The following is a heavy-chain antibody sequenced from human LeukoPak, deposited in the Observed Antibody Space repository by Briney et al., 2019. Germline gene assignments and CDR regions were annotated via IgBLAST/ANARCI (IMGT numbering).Heavy chain of an antibody. CDR3: ARVYQSAEYYFDY. J-gene: IGHJ4*02. Sequence: PSETLSLTCPVSGGSIDCYYWSWIRQPPGKGLEWIGYSYYTGSTEYHPSLKSRVTISLDTSKTQFSLKLTSVTAADTAVYYCARVYQSAEYYFDYWGQGNLVSVSS. CDR2: SYYTGST. CDR1: GGSIDCYY. D-gene: IGHD2-2*01. V-gene: IGHV4-59*01.